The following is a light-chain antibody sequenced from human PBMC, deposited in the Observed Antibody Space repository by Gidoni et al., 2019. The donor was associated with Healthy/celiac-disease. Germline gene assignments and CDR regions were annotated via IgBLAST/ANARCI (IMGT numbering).Light chain of an antibody. J-gene: IGKJ1*01. Sequence: DIQMTQSPSTLSASVGDRVTITCRASQSSSSWLAWYQQKPGKAPKLLIYKASSLESGVPSRFSGSGSGTEFTLTISSLQPDDFATYYCQQYNSYSFWTFGQGTKVEIK. CDR2: KAS. CDR1: QSSSSW. CDR3: QQYNSYSFWT. V-gene: IGKV1-5*03.